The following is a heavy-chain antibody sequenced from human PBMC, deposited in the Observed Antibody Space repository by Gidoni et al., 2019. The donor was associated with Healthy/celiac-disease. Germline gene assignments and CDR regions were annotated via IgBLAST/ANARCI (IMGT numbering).Heavy chain of an antibody. CDR1: GGSISSYY. CDR3: ARETEYDAFDI. CDR2: IHYSGST. Sequence: QVQLQESGPGLVKPSETLSLTCTVSGGSISSYYWSWIRQPPGKGLEWIGYIHYSGSTNYNPSLKSRVTISVDTSKNQFSLKLSPVTAADPAVYYCARETEYDAFDIWGQGTMVTVSS. J-gene: IGHJ3*02. V-gene: IGHV4-59*01.